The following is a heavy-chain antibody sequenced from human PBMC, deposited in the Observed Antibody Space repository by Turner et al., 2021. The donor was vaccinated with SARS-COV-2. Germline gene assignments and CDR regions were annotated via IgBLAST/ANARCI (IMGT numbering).Heavy chain of an antibody. Sequence: EVQLVESGGGLVKPGGSLRLYCAASGFTFSSYSMNWVRQAQGKGLEWVASISSSSSYIYYADSVKGRFTISRDNAKNSLYLQMNSLRAEDTAVYYCAREGDDSSGYWGGDWGQGTLVTVSS. CDR3: AREGDDSSGYWGGD. CDR1: GFTFSSYS. J-gene: IGHJ4*02. CDR2: ISSSSSYI. V-gene: IGHV3-21*01. D-gene: IGHD3-22*01.